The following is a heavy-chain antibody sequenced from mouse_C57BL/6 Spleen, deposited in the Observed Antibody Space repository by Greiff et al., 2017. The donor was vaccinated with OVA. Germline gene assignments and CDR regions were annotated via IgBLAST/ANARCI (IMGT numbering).Heavy chain of an antibody. V-gene: IGHV1-82*01. J-gene: IGHJ4*01. Sequence: VQLQQSGPELVKPGASVKISCKASGYAFSSSWMNWVKQRPGKGLEWIGRIYPGDGDTNYNGKFKGKATLTADKSSSTAYMQLSSLTSEDSAVYFCARSAITTVVATKAMDYWGQGTSVTVSS. D-gene: IGHD1-1*01. CDR1: GYAFSSSW. CDR3: ARSAITTVVATKAMDY. CDR2: IYPGDGDT.